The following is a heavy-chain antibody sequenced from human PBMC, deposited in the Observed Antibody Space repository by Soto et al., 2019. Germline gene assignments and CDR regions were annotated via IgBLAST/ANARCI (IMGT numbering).Heavy chain of an antibody. Sequence: ASVKVSCKASGYTLTGYYMHWVRQDHGQGLEWMGWINPNSGGTNYAQKFQGWVTMTRDTSISTAYMELSRLRSDDTAVYYCARAQGGYDPYYFDYWGQGTLVTVSS. CDR1: GYTLTGYY. V-gene: IGHV1-2*04. CDR3: ARAQGGYDPYYFDY. CDR2: INPNSGGT. J-gene: IGHJ4*02. D-gene: IGHD5-12*01.